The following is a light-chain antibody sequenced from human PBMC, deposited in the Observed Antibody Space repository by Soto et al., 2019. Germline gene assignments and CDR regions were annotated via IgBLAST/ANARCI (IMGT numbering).Light chain of an antibody. CDR1: QSASSSY. J-gene: IGKJ5*01. CDR3: KQYGSSPIT. Sequence: EIVLMQSPGTLSLSPGERATLSCRASQSASSSYLAWYQQKPGQAHRLLIYGASSRATGIQDRFSGSGSGTDFTLTIRSLEPEDFAVYYCKQYGSSPITFGQGTRLEIK. CDR2: GAS. V-gene: IGKV3-20*01.